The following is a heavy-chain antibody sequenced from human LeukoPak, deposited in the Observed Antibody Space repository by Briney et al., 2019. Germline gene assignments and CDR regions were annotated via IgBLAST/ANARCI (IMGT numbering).Heavy chain of an antibody. V-gene: IGHV1-69*06. CDR1: GYTFTSYA. Sequence: SVKVSCKASGYTFTSYAMNWVRQAPGQGLEWMGGIIPMFGTAKYAQKFQGRVTITADKSTSTAYMELSSLRSEDTAVYYCASGTTDIVVVPATLRNYYFDYWGQGTLVTVSS. D-gene: IGHD2-2*01. CDR2: IIPMFGTA. CDR3: ASGTTDIVVVPATLRNYYFDY. J-gene: IGHJ4*02.